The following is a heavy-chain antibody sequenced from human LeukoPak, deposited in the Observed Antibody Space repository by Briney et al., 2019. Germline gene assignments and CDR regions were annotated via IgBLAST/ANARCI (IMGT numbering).Heavy chain of an antibody. V-gene: IGHV4-34*01. CDR2: INHNGST. J-gene: IGHJ5*02. CDR3: ARDSGTTGEVKFDP. Sequence: SETLSLTCVVYSGSFSGYNWHWIRQPPGKGLQWITEINHNGSTDHNPSLKSRVTMSVDTSKNQFSLKPNSVTAADTAVYYCARDSGTTGEVKFDPWGQGTLVSVSS. D-gene: IGHD3-10*01. CDR1: SGSFSGYN.